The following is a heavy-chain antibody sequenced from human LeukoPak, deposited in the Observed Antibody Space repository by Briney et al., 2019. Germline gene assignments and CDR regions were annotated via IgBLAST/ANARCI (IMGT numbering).Heavy chain of an antibody. J-gene: IGHJ4*02. Sequence: PGGSLRLSCAASGFIFSSAWMSWVRQAPGKGLEWVGHIKTDGGTTDYAAPVNGRFTISRDDSKNTLYLQMNSLRAEDTAVYYCAKSTIAVAGRVYYFDYWGQGTLVTVSS. CDR1: GFIFSSAW. CDR3: AKSTIAVAGRVYYFDY. V-gene: IGHV3-15*01. CDR2: IKTDGGTT. D-gene: IGHD6-19*01.